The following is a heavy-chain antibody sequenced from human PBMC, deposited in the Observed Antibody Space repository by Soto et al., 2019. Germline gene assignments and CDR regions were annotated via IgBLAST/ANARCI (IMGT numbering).Heavy chain of an antibody. CDR3: AKGDCSAGSCQIAY. CDR1: GFTFDDYA. J-gene: IGHJ4*02. Sequence: SLRLSCASSGFTFDDYAIYWVRQAPGKGLEWVSGISWNGGKVGYADSVKGRFTISRDNAWNSLYLQMNSLRPEDTAVYYCAKGDCSAGSCQIAYWGQGTLVTVSS. V-gene: IGHV3-9*01. CDR2: ISWNGGKV. D-gene: IGHD2-15*01.